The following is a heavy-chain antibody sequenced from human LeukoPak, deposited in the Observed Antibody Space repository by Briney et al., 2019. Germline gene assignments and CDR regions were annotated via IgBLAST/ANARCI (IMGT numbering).Heavy chain of an antibody. CDR2: IHPKSGGT. J-gene: IGHJ3*02. Sequence: ASVKVSFKASGYTFTVYYMHWVRQAPGQGLEWMGWIHPKSGGTSYEQSFQGRVIMTSDTSISTAYMEVRRLTSDDTTVYYCARGTILEPFHIWGQGTMVTVSS. D-gene: IGHD3-3*01. CDR3: ARGTILEPFHI. V-gene: IGHV1-2*02. CDR1: GYTFTVYY.